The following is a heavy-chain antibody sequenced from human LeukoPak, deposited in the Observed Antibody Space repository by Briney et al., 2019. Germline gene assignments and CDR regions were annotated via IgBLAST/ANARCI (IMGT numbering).Heavy chain of an antibody. CDR2: ISGSGGST. D-gene: IGHD6-6*01. CDR3: AKLAARPLFYYYFDY. CDR1: GFTFSNAW. V-gene: IGHV3-23*01. Sequence: GGSLRLSCAASGFTFSNAWMSWARQAPGKGLEWVSAISGSGGSTYYADSVKGRFTISRDNSKNTLYLQMNSLRAEDTAVYYCAKLAARPLFYYYFDYWGQGTLVTVSS. J-gene: IGHJ4*02.